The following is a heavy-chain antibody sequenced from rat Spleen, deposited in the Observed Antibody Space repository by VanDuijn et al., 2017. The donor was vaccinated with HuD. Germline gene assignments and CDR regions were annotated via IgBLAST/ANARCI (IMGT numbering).Heavy chain of an antibody. V-gene: IGHV2-63*01. J-gene: IGHJ2*01. Sequence: QVQLKESGPGLVQPSETLSLTCTVSGFSLTTYSVSWVRQPSGKGPEWIGKMWYDGDTAFNAALKSRLSISRDTSKNQVFLKMNSLMADDTGIYYCTRGLSYFDYWVQGVMVTVSS. CDR1: GFSLTTYS. CDR3: TRGLSYFDY. CDR2: MWYDGDT. D-gene: IGHD1-2*01.